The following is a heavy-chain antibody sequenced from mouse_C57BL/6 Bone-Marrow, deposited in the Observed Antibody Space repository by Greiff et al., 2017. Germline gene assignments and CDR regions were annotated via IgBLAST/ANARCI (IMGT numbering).Heavy chain of an antibody. CDR2: ISSGGSYT. J-gene: IGHJ2*01. Sequence: EVKLMESGGDLVKPGGSLKLSCAASGFTFSSYGMSWVRQTPDKRLEWVATISSGGSYTYYPDSVKGRFPISRDNAKNTLYLQMSSLKSEDTAMYYCARLSYDGYYDYFDYWGQGTTLTVSS. CDR1: GFTFSSYG. D-gene: IGHD2-3*01. V-gene: IGHV5-6*01. CDR3: ARLSYDGYYDYFDY.